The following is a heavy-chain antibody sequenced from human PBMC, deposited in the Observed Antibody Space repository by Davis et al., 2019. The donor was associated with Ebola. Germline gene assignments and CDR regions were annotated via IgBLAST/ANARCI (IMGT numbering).Heavy chain of an antibody. D-gene: IGHD6-6*01. V-gene: IGHV3-23*01. Sequence: GESLKISCAASGFTFTNYAMSWVRQAPGKGLEWDSGISGSGYNTYYADSVKGRFTISRDNSRNTQYLQMNSLRAEDTAVYYCARDLFSFRSPRVSSSPYDYWGQGTLVTVSS. CDR2: ISGSGYNT. CDR1: GFTFTNYA. J-gene: IGHJ4*02. CDR3: ARDLFSFRSPRVSSSPYDY.